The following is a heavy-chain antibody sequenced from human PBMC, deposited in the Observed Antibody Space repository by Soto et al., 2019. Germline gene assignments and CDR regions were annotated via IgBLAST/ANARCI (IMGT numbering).Heavy chain of an antibody. D-gene: IGHD2-15*01. J-gene: IGHJ6*02. CDR3: ASEYCSGGRCYYYGMDV. CDR2: IWYDGSKK. V-gene: IGHV3-33*01. CDR1: GFTSSSYG. Sequence: QVQLVESGGGVVQPGRSLRLSCAASGFTSSSYGMHWVRQAPGKGLEWVAVIWYDGSKKYYADSVKGRFTISRDNSKNTLYLQMNSLRAEDTAVYYCASEYCSGGRCYYYGMDVWGQGTTVTVSS.